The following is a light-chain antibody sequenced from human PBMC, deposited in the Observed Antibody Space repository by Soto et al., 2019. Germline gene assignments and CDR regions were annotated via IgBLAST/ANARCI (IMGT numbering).Light chain of an antibody. CDR2: DVS. V-gene: IGLV2-11*01. CDR1: SSDVGEYNY. CDR3: FSYAGSRV. Sequence: QSALTQPRSVSGSPGQSVTISCTGSSSDVGEYNYVSWYQHHPGNAPKLMIYDVSKRPSGVPDRFSGSKSGNTASPTISGLQAEDEANYYCFSYAGSRVFGGGTKLTVL. J-gene: IGLJ3*02.